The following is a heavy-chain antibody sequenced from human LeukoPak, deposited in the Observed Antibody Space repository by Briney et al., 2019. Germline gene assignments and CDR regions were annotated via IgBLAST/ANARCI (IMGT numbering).Heavy chain of an antibody. J-gene: IGHJ4*02. CDR1: GGSISSTSHY. D-gene: IGHD6-13*01. Sequence: SETLSLTCTVSGGSISSTSHYWGWIRQPPGKGLEWIGSIYYSGSTYYNPSLKSRVTISVDTPKNQFSLRLSSVTAADMAVYFCARLGYSVSWTDCWGQGTLVTVSS. CDR2: IYYSGST. V-gene: IGHV4-39*01. CDR3: ARLGYSVSWTDC.